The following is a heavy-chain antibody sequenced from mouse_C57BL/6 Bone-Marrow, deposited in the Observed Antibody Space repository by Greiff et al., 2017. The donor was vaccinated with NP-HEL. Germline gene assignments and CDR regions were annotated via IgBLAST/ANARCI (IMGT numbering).Heavy chain of an antibody. CDR1: GYTFTSYW. J-gene: IGHJ3*01. Sequence: QVQLQQPGAELVKPGASVKLSCKASGYTFTSYWMQWVKQRPGQGLEWIGEIDPSDSYTNYNQKFKGKATLTVDTSSSTAYMQLSSLTSEDSAVYYCAREDYYYIGEFAYWGQGTLVTVSA. D-gene: IGHD1-1*01. V-gene: IGHV1-50*01. CDR3: AREDYYYIGEFAY. CDR2: IDPSDSYT.